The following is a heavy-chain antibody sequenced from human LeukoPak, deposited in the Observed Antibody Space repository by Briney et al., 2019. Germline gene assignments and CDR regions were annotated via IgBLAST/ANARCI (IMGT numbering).Heavy chain of an antibody. CDR3: ARQPGYSSSWYGNWFDP. CDR2: IYYSGST. Sequence: SETLSLTCTVSDGSISSGDYYWSWIRQPPGKGLEWIGYIYYSGSTYYNPSLKSRVTISVDTSKNQFSLKLSSVTAADTAVYYCARQPGYSSSWYGNWFDPWGQGTPVTVSS. CDR1: DGSISSGDYY. D-gene: IGHD6-13*01. J-gene: IGHJ5*02. V-gene: IGHV4-30-4*01.